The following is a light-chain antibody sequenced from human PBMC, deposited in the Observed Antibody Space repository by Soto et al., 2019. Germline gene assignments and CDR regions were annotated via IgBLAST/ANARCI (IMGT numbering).Light chain of an antibody. J-gene: IGLJ1*01. CDR3: SSYAGSSNV. CDR1: SSDVGGYNY. CDR2: EVN. Sequence: QSALTQPPSASGSPGQSVAISCTGNSSDVGGYNYVSWYQQHPGKAPKLMIYEVNKRPSGVPDRFSDSKSGNTASLTVSGLQAEDEADYYCSSYAGSSNVFGTGTKVTVL. V-gene: IGLV2-8*01.